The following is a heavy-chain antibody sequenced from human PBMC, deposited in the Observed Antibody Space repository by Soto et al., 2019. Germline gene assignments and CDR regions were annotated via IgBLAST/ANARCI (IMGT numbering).Heavy chain of an antibody. CDR3: ASSPYYYDSSGRDAFDI. J-gene: IGHJ3*02. CDR2: MNPNSGNT. CDR1: GYTFTSYD. V-gene: IGHV1-8*01. D-gene: IGHD3-22*01. Sequence: GASVKVSCKASGYTFTSYDINWVRQATGQGPEWMGWMNPNSGNTGYAQKFQGRVTMTRNTSISTAYMELSSLRSEDTAVYYCASSPYYYDSSGRDAFDIWGQGTMVTV.